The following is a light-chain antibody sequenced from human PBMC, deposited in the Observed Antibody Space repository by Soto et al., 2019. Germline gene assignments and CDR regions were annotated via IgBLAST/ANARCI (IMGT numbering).Light chain of an antibody. CDR2: WAS. Sequence: DIVMTQSPDSLGVSLGERATINCNSSHRFLYSSNNKNYLAWYQQKPGQPPKLLIYWASTRESGVPDRFSASGSGTDFTLTISSLQAEDAAVYYCQQYYSAISFGQGTRLEIK. CDR1: HRFLYSSNNKNY. V-gene: IGKV4-1*01. J-gene: IGKJ5*01. CDR3: QQYYSAIS.